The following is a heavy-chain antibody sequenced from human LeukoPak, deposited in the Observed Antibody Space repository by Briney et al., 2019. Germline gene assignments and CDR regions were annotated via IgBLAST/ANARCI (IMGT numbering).Heavy chain of an antibody. Sequence: SETLSLTCTVSGGSISSYYWSWIRQPPGKGLEWIGYIYYSGSTKYNPSLKSRVTISVDTSKNPFSLKLSSVTAADTAVYYCARTIVVHAIHFDYWGQGTLVTVSS. D-gene: IGHD2-8*02. V-gene: IGHV4-59*01. CDR2: IYYSGST. CDR1: GGSISSYY. J-gene: IGHJ4*02. CDR3: ARTIVVHAIHFDY.